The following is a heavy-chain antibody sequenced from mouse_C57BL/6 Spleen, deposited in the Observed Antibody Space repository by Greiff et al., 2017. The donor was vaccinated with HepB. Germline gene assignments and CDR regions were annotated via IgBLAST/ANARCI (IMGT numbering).Heavy chain of an antibody. D-gene: IGHD2-4*01. V-gene: IGHV1-82*01. CDR1: GYAFSSSW. J-gene: IGHJ4*01. Sequence: QVQLQQSGPELVKPGASVKISCKASGYAFSSSWMNWVKQRPGKGLEWIGRIYPGDGDTNYNGKFKGTATLTADKSSSTAYMQLSSLTSEDSAVYFCARGNYYDYDPWAMDYWGQGTSVTVSS. CDR2: IYPGDGDT. CDR3: ARGNYYDYDPWAMDY.